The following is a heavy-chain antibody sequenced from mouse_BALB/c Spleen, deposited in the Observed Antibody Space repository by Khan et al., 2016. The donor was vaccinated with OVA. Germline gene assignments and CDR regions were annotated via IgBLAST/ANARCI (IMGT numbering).Heavy chain of an antibody. CDR3: VRVGYNDWFAY. CDR1: GFSLTSYD. D-gene: IGHD1-3*01. Sequence: VQLKESGPGLVAPSQSLSITCTVSGFSLTSYDISWIRQPPGKGLEWLGVIWTGGGTNYNSAFMSRLSISKDNSKSQVFLKMNSLQTDDTAIYYCVRVGYNDWFAYWGQGTLVTVSA. V-gene: IGHV2-9-2*01. J-gene: IGHJ3*01. CDR2: IWTGGGT.